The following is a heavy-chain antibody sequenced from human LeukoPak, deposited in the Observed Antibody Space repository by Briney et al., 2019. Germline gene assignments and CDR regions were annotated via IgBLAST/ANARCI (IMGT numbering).Heavy chain of an antibody. J-gene: IGHJ4*02. CDR2: ISYDGSNK. V-gene: IGHV3-30-3*01. CDR1: GFTFSSYA. D-gene: IGHD5-18*01. CDR3: AREEQVDTAMVIKN. Sequence: GGSLRLSCAASGFTFSSYAMHWARQAPGKGLEWVAVISYDGSNKYYADSVKGRFTISRDNSKNTLYLQMNSLRAEDTAVYYCAREEQVDTAMVIKNWGQGTLVTVSS.